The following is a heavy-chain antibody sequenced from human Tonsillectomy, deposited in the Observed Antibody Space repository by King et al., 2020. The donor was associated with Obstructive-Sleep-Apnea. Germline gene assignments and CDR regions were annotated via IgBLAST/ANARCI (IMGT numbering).Heavy chain of an antibody. D-gene: IGHD1/OR15-1a*01. J-gene: IGHJ4*02. CDR3: ARGTTIDY. Sequence: VQLVESGAEVKKPGASVKVSCKASGYTFTSYDINWVRLATGQGLEWMGWMNPNSANKGYAQKFQGRLTMTRDTSISTAYMELSSLRSEETAVYYCARGTTIDYWGQGTLVTVSS. V-gene: IGHV1-8*01. CDR1: GYTFTSYD. CDR2: MNPNSANK.